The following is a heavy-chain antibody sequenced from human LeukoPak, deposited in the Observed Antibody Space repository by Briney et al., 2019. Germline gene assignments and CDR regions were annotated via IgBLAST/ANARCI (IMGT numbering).Heavy chain of an antibody. V-gene: IGHV1-46*01. CDR2: IYPRDGST. Sequence: ASVKVSCKASGYTFTSNYIHWVRQAPGQGLEWMGMIYPRDGSTGYAQKFQGRVTVTRDTSTSTVHMELSGLRSEDTAVYYCARDQEGFDYWGQGTLVTVSS. CDR1: GYTFTSNY. J-gene: IGHJ4*02. CDR3: ARDQEGFDY.